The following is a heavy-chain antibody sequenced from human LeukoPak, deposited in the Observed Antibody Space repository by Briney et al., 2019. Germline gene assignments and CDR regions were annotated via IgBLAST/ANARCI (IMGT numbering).Heavy chain of an antibody. CDR3: AELGITMIGGV. CDR2: ISSSGSTI. V-gene: IGHV3-11*04. CDR1: GFIFSDFY. J-gene: IGHJ6*04. D-gene: IGHD3-10*02. Sequence: GGSLRLSCAASGFIFSDFYMDWVRQAPGKGLEWVSYISSSGSTIYYAGSVKGRFTISRDNAKNSLYLQMNSLRAEDTAVYYCAELGITMIGGVWGKGTTVTISS.